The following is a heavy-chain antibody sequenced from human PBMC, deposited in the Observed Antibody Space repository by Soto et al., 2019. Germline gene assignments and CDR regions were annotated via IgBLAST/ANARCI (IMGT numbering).Heavy chain of an antibody. V-gene: IGHV1-18*04. J-gene: IGHJ4*02. CDR1: GYDFSSYD. D-gene: IGHD2-2*01. CDR3: VRDPQRNDY. CDR2: ISASNGNR. Sequence: QVQLVQSGAEVKKPGASVKVSCKASGYDFSSYDISWVRQAPGQGLEWMGWISASNGNRDYAQQFQGRVTMTSDTSRTTAYMELRSLRSDDTAVYYCVRDPQRNDYWGQGTLVNVSS.